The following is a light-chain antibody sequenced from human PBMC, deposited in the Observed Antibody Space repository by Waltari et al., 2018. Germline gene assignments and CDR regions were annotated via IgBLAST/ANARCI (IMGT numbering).Light chain of an antibody. Sequence: QSALTQPRSVSGSPGQSVAISCTGTSSAVGGYNYLSWYQQHPGKAPKLMIYDVTARPSGVPDRFSGSKSGNTASLTISGLHPDDEADYYCGSFRSQSSWVFGPGTKVTV. CDR3: GSFRSQSSWV. CDR1: SSAVGGYNY. CDR2: DVT. J-gene: IGLJ3*02. V-gene: IGLV2-11*01.